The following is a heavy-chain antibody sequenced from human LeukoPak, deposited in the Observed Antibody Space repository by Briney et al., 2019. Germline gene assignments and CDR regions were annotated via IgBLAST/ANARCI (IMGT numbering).Heavy chain of an antibody. CDR3: ARTLGGDWFDP. Sequence: GGSLRLSCAASGFTVSSNYMSWVRQAPGKGLEWVSVIYSGGSTYYADSVKGRFTISRDNSKNTLYLQMNSLRAEDTAVYYCARTLGGDWFDPWDQGALVTVSS. CDR1: GFTVSSNY. V-gene: IGHV3-53*01. D-gene: IGHD3-16*01. CDR2: IYSGGST. J-gene: IGHJ5*02.